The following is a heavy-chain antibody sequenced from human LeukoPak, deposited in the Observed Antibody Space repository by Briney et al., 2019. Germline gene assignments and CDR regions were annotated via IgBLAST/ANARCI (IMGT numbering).Heavy chain of an antibody. Sequence: GESLKISCKGSGYIFTSYWISWVRQMPGKGLEWMGIIYPGDSDTRYSPSFQGQVTISADKSISTAYLQWSSLKASDTAMYYCARQKSGYDNYFDYWGQGTLVTVSS. V-gene: IGHV5-51*01. CDR1: GYIFTSYW. CDR2: IYPGDSDT. J-gene: IGHJ4*02. D-gene: IGHD5-12*01. CDR3: ARQKSGYDNYFDY.